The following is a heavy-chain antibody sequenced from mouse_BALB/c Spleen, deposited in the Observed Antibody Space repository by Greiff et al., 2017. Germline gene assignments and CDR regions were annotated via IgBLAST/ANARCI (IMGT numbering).Heavy chain of an antibody. CDR1: GYTFTSYV. J-gene: IGHJ4*01. D-gene: IGHD2-14*01. Sequence: EVQLQQSGPELVKPGASVKMSCKASGYTFTSYVMHWVKQKPGQGLEWIGYINPYNDGTKYNEKFKGKATLTSDKSSSTAYMELSSLTSEDSAVYYCAIPGYDYAMDYWGQGTSVTVSS. CDR3: AIPGYDYAMDY. CDR2: INPYNDGT. V-gene: IGHV1-14*01.